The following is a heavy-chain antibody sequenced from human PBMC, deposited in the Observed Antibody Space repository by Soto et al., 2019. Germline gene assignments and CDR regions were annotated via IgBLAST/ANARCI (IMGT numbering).Heavy chain of an antibody. V-gene: IGHV2-26*01. CDR2: IFSNDEK. Sequence: QVTLKESGPVLVKPTETLTLTCTVSGFSLSNARMGVSWIRQPPGKALEWLAHIFSNDEKSYSTSLKSRLTISKDTSKSQVVLTMTTMDPVDTATYFCAWIRGGRYCSGGSCSSEFDYWVQEPLVTVSS. J-gene: IGHJ4*02. D-gene: IGHD2-15*01. CDR1: GFSLSNARMG. CDR3: AWIRGGRYCSGGSCSSEFDY.